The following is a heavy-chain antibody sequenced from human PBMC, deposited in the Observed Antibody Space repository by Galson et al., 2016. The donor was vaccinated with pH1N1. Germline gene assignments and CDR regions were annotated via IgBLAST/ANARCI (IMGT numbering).Heavy chain of an antibody. CDR2: ISDDGSRT. J-gene: IGHJ4*02. V-gene: IGHV3-30*04. Sequence: SLRLSCAASGFSFGDYAMHWVRQAPGRGLEWVAFISDDGSRTYYADSVKGRMTIARDNSENTLFLQMRTLRPENTAVYFCARGGGTRSYVVFSPVNKWGQGTLVPVST. CDR1: GFSFGDYA. CDR3: ARGGGTRSYVVFSPVNK. D-gene: IGHD3-10*01.